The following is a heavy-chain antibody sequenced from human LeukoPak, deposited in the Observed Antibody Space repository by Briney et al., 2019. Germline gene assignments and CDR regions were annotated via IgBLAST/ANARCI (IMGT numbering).Heavy chain of an antibody. V-gene: IGHV1-69*04. J-gene: IGHJ4*02. CDR1: GGTFSSYA. CDR2: IIPILGIA. Sequence: LVKVSCKASGGTFSSYAISWVRQAPGQGLEWMGRIIPILGIANYAQKFQGRVTITADKSTSTAYMELSSLRSEDTAVYYCARDREDIVALYYFDYWGQGTLVTVSS. D-gene: IGHD5-12*01. CDR3: ARDREDIVALYYFDY.